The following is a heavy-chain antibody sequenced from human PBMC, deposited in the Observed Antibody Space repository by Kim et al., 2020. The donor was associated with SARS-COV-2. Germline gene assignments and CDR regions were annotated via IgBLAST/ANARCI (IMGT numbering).Heavy chain of an antibody. J-gene: IGHJ4*02. V-gene: IGHV7-4-1*02. Sequence: SAQGFTGRFVFSLDTSVSTAYLQISSLKAEDTAVYYCARVDILTGYYFDYWGQGTLVTVSS. CDR3: ARVDILTGYYFDY. D-gene: IGHD3-9*01.